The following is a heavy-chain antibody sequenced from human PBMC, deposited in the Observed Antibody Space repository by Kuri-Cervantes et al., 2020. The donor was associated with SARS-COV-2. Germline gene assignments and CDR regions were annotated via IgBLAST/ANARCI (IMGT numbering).Heavy chain of an antibody. V-gene: IGHV4-34*01. J-gene: IGHJ6*02. CDR1: GGSFSGYY. CDR2: INHSGST. D-gene: IGHD3-3*01. CDR3: ARDSQYYDFWSGYYPPYYYYGMDV. Sequence: ESLKISCAVYGGSFSGYYWSWIRQPPGKGLEWIGEINHSGSTNYNPSLKSRVTISVDTSKNQFSLKLGSVTAADTAVYYCARDSQYYDFWSGYYPPYYYYGMDVWGQGTTVTVSS.